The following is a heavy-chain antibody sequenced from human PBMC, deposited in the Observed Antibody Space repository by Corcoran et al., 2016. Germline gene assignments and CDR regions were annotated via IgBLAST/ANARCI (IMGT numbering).Heavy chain of an antibody. D-gene: IGHD3-16*01. CDR1: GFTFSDSA. CDR2: IRTKVNNYAT. CDR3: TRGIGGRGMDV. V-gene: IGHV3-73*02. J-gene: IGHJ6*02. Sequence: EVQLVESGGDLVQPGGSLKLSCAASGFTFSDSAIHWVRQASGKGLEWVGLIRTKVNNYATAYGASVRDRLTISRDDSKNTGYLQVNSLKSEDTAVYYCTRGIGGRGMDVWGQGTTVTVSS.